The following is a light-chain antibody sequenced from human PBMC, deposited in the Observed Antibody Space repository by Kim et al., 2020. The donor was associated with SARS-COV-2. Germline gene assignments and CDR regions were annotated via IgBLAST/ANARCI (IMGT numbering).Light chain of an antibody. CDR1: SSAVGAYNY. Sequence: QSITIACTGPSSAVGAYNYVSWYQQHPGKAPKLIIYDVNNRPSGVSNRFSGSKSGNTASLTISGLQAEDEADYYCSSYTRSTTSYVFGTGTKVTVL. J-gene: IGLJ1*01. CDR2: DVN. CDR3: SSYTRSTTSYV. V-gene: IGLV2-14*03.